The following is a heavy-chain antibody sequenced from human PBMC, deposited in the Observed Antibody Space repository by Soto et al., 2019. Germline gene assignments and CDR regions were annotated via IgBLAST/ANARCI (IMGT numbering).Heavy chain of an antibody. V-gene: IGHV2-5*02. Sequence: QITLKESGPPLVKPTETLTLTCTFSGFSLSSSGVSVGCIRHTPGKALEWLALINWVGDWRYSPSLESRLTFTKVNSGKHVVLKVSNMGPVYTATSSCTHRSCGSSKTYHYWGWGMMVTVSS. CDR2: INWVGDW. CDR3: THRSCGSSKTYHY. J-gene: IGHJ4*02. D-gene: IGHD1-26*01. CDR1: GFSLSSSGVS.